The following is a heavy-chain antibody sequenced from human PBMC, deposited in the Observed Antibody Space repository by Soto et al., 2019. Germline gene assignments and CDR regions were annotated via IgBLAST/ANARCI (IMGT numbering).Heavy chain of an antibody. J-gene: IGHJ3*02. CDR2: ISAYNGNT. V-gene: IGHV1-18*04. Sequence: ASVKVSCKASGYTSTSYGISWVRQAPGQGLEWMGWISAYNGNTDYAQKLQGRVTMTTDTSTSTAYMELRSLRSDDTAVYYCARDGTYYYDSSHKAHDAFDIWGQGTMVTVSS. CDR1: GYTSTSYG. CDR3: ARDGTYYYDSSHKAHDAFDI. D-gene: IGHD3-22*01.